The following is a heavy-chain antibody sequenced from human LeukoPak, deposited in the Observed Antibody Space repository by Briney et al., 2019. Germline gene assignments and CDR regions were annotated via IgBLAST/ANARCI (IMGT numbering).Heavy chain of an antibody. CDR1: GGTFSSYA. Sequence: GASVKVSCKASGGTFSSYAISWVRQAPGQGLEWMGGIIPIFGTANYAQKFQGRVTITTDESTSTAYMELSSLRSEGTAVYYCASTSGSYYGPIDYWGQGTLVTVSS. J-gene: IGHJ4*02. V-gene: IGHV1-69*05. CDR2: IIPIFGTA. CDR3: ASTSGSYYGPIDY. D-gene: IGHD1-26*01.